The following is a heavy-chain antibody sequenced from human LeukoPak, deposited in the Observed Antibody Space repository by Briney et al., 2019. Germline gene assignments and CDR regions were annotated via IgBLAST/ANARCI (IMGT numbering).Heavy chain of an antibody. V-gene: IGHV4-61*01. CDR1: GGSVSSGSYY. D-gene: IGHD3-22*01. J-gene: IGHJ5*02. CDR3: ASYTPYYYDSSGYYGPFDP. CDR2: IYYSGST. Sequence: KTSETLSLTCTVSGGSVSSGSYYWSWIRQPPGKGLEWIGYIYYSGSTNYNPCQKSRLTISVDTSKNQFSLKLSSVTAADTAVYYCASYTPYYYDSSGYYGPFDPWGQGTLVTVSS.